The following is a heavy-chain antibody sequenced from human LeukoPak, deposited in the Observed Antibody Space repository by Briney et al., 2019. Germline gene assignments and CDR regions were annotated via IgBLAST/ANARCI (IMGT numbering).Heavy chain of an antibody. J-gene: IGHJ4*02. CDR1: GGSISSSSYY. CDR2: IYYSGST. V-gene: IGHV4-39*01. D-gene: IGHD3-22*01. Sequence: PSETLSLTCTVSGGSISSSSYYWGWIRQPPGKGLEWIGSIYYSGSTYYNPSLKSRVTISVDTSKNQFSLKLSSVTAADTAVYYCARQIATYYYDSSGYSQPIYFDYWGQGTLVTVSS. CDR3: ARQIATYYYDSSGYSQPIYFDY.